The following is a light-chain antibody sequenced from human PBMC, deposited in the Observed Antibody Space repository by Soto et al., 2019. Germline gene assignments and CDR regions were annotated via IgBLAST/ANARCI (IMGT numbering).Light chain of an antibody. CDR1: SSDVGGYNF. CDR2: DVR. J-gene: IGLJ2*01. Sequence: QSALTQPASVSGSPGQSITISCTGTSSDVGGYNFVSWYQQHPGKAPKFIIYDVRNRPSGVSNRFSGSRSGNTASLTISGLQADDEAYYYCSSYTSSSTVIFGGGTKLTVL. CDR3: SSYTSSSTVI. V-gene: IGLV2-14*03.